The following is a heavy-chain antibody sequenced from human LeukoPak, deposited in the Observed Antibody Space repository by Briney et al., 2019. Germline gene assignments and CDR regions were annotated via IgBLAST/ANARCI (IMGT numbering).Heavy chain of an antibody. CDR2: ISGSGGRT. D-gene: IGHD6-13*01. V-gene: IGHV3-23*01. CDR3: AKPQYSSSWTDAFDI. CDR1: GFTFSNYA. J-gene: IGHJ3*02. Sequence: GGSLRLSCAASGFTFSNYAMSWVRQAPGKGLEWVSAISGSGGRTEYADSVKGRFTISRDRSKNTLYLQMKSLRAEDTAVYYCAKPQYSSSWTDAFDIWGRGTVVTVSS.